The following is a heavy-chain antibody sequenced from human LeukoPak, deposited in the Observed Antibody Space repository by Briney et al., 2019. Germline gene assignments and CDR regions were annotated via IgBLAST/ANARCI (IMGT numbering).Heavy chain of an antibody. CDR2: INHSGST. Sequence: SETLSLTCAVYGGSFSGYYWSWIRQPPGKGLEWIGEINHSGSTNYNPSLKSRVTISVDTSKNQFSLKLSSVTAADTAVNYCARGRRGYSYGYRRFDPWGQGTLVTVSS. CDR3: ARGRRGYSYGYRRFDP. D-gene: IGHD5-18*01. CDR1: GGSFSGYY. J-gene: IGHJ5*02. V-gene: IGHV4-34*01.